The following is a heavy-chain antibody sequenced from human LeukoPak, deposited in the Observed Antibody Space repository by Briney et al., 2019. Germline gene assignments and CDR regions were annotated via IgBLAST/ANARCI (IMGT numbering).Heavy chain of an antibody. D-gene: IGHD2-8*01. CDR3: ARGTNGIWSFDY. Sequence: PGGSLRLSCAASGFTFTTYWMHWVRHAPGKGLVWVSRINSDGSDTTDADSVKGRFTIYRDNAKNTLYLQMNSLRAEDTAVYYCARGTNGIWSFDYWGQGTLVTVSS. J-gene: IGHJ4*02. V-gene: IGHV3-74*01. CDR2: INSDGSDT. CDR1: GFTFTTYW.